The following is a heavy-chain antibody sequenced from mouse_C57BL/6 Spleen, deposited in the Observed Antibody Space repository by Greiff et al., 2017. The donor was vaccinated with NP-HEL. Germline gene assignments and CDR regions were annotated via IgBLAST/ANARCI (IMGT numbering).Heavy chain of an antibody. Sequence: VMLVESGAELARPGASVKMSCKASGYTFTSYTMHWVKQRPGQGLEWIGYINPSSGYTKYNQKFKDKATLTADKSSSTAYMQLSSLTSEDSAVYYCARSDGYYSYYFDYWGQGTTLTVSS. D-gene: IGHD2-3*01. CDR1: GYTFTSYT. V-gene: IGHV1-4*01. CDR2: INPSSGYT. J-gene: IGHJ2*01. CDR3: ARSDGYYSYYFDY.